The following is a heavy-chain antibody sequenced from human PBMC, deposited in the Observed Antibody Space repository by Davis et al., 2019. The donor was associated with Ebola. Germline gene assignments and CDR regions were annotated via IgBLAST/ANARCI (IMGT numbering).Heavy chain of an antibody. CDR2: INLIGIT. Sequence: PSETLSLTCAVSGGSFTGYYWGWIRQSPGKGLEWTGVINLIGITKYNPSRKSRVTISGDTSKNQFSLNLNSVTAADTAVYYCARGRFSPGWYPPLKYWGQGTLVTVSS. CDR1: GGSFTGYY. V-gene: IGHV4-34*01. J-gene: IGHJ4*02. D-gene: IGHD6-19*01. CDR3: ARGRFSPGWYPPLKY.